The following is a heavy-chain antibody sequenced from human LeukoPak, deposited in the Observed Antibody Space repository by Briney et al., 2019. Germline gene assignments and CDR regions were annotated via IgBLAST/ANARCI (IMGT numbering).Heavy chain of an antibody. J-gene: IGHJ3*02. CDR2: IYYSGST. CDR1: GGSISSYY. CDR3: ARDHKSDYYDSSGYYVYALDI. Sequence: SETLSLTCAVSGGSISSYYWSWIRQPPGKGLEWIGYIYYSGSTNYNPSLKSRVTISVDTSKNQFSLKLSSVTAADTAVYYCARDHKSDYYDSSGYYVYALDIWGQGTMVTVSS. D-gene: IGHD3-22*01. V-gene: IGHV4-59*01.